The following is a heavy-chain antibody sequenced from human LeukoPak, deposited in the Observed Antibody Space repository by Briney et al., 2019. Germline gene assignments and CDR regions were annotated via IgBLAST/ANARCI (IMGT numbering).Heavy chain of an antibody. CDR1: GFTSSNYG. V-gene: IGHV3-23*01. J-gene: IGHJ4*02. Sequence: GGSLRLSCAASGFTSSNYGMNWVRQAPGKGREWVTAISANGGNTYYADSVKGRFTISRDTSKDTLSLQMNSLRAEDTAVYYCAKERASRLPFDYWGQGTLVTVSS. D-gene: IGHD4-11*01. CDR3: AKERASRLPFDY. CDR2: ISANGGNT.